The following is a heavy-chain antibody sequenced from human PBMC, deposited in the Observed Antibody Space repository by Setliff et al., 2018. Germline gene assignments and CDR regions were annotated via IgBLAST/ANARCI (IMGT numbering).Heavy chain of an antibody. J-gene: IGHJ3*02. CDR1: GFSLSSVGMG. D-gene: IGHD6-19*01. V-gene: IGHV2-26*01. CDR3: ARDHSGWYGGAFDI. CDR2: IFSNDQK. Sequence: SGPTLVNPTETLTLTCTVSGFSLSSVGMGVTWIRQPPGKALEWLAHIFSNDQKSYNSSLKSRVTISKDTSKSQVVLTMTNMDPVDTATYFCARDHSGWYGGAFDIWGPGTMVTVSS.